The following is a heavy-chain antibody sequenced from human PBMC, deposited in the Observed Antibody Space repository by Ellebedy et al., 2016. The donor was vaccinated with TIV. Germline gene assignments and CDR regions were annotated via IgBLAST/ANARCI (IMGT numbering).Heavy chain of an antibody. CDR3: VRDGDGYNFDY. V-gene: IGHV3-74*01. D-gene: IGHD5-24*01. CDR2: IYRDGSGT. CDR1: GFSLQDYA. Sequence: GESLKISCAASGFSLQDYAMHWVRQAPGKGLVWVSRIYRDGSGTDYADSVKGRVTFSRDNTRNTLYLQMNSLRVEDTAVYYCVRDGDGYNFDYWGQGALVTVS. J-gene: IGHJ4*02.